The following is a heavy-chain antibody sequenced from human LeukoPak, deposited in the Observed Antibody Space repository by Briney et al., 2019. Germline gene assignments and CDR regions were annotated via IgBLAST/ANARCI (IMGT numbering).Heavy chain of an antibody. D-gene: IGHD2-2*02. CDR3: ARGYCSSTSCYRVWFDP. Sequence: GESLKISCKGSGYSFTSYWIGWVRQMPGKGLEWMGIIYPGDSDTRYSPSFQGQVTISADKSISTAYLQWSSLKASDTAMYYCARGYCSSTSCYRVWFDPWGQGTLVTVSS. V-gene: IGHV5-51*01. J-gene: IGHJ5*02. CDR2: IYPGDSDT. CDR1: GYSFTSYW.